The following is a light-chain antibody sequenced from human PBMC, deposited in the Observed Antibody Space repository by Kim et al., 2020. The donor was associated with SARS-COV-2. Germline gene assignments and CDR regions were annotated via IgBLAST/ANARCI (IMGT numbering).Light chain of an antibody. CDR3: QQLSNWPLT. V-gene: IGKV3-11*01. J-gene: IGKJ4*01. Sequence: EIVLTQSPATLSLSPGERSTLSCRASQSVSSYLAWYQQKPGQAPRLLIYGASNRATGIPARFSGSGSGTDFTLTISSLEPEDFAVYYCQQLSNWPLTFGGETEVDIK. CDR1: QSVSSY. CDR2: GAS.